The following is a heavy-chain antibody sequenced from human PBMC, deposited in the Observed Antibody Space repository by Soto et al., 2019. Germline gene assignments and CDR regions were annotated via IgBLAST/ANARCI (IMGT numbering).Heavy chain of an antibody. CDR1: GGTFISYA. V-gene: IGHV1-69*01. CDR3: ARVYCSSNSCYSYYYYGMDV. Sequence: SVKVSCKASGGTFISYAISWVRQAPGQGLEWMGGIIPIFGTANYAQKFQGRVTITADESTSTAYMELSSLRSEDTAVYYCARVYCSSNSCYSYYYYGMDVWGQGTTVTVSS. J-gene: IGHJ6*02. CDR2: IIPIFGTA. D-gene: IGHD2-2*02.